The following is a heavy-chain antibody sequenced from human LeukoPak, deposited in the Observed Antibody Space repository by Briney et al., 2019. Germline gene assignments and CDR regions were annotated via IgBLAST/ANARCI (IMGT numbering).Heavy chain of an antibody. CDR1: GYTFSDSY. V-gene: IGHV1-2*02. CDR2: LNPHNGAT. Sequence: ASVKVSCKASGYTFSDSYIHWMRQAPGQGLEWMGWLNPHNGATNFAQQFQGRFTVTRDTSINTAYMELSSLRTDDTAFYYCARAGVYSGTSYSLRNDAFDIWGQGTVVTVSS. CDR3: ARAGVYSGTSYSLRNDAFDI. D-gene: IGHD6-13*01. J-gene: IGHJ3*02.